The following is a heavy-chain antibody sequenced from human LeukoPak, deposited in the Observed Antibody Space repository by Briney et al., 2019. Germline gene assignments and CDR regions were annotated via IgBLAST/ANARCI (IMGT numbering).Heavy chain of an antibody. CDR1: GFTFSSYA. J-gene: IGHJ4*02. Sequence: GGSLRLSCAASGFTFSSYAMHWVRQAPGKGLEWVAVISYDGSNKYYADSVKGRFTISRDNSKNTLYLQMNSLRAEDTAVYYCGRGDMGCFDYWGRETRFT. V-gene: IGHV3-30-3*01. CDR3: GRGDMGCFDY. CDR2: ISYDGSNK. D-gene: IGHD3-16*01.